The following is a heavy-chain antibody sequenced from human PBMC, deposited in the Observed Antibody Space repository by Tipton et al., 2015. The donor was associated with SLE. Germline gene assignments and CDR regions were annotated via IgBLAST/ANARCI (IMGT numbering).Heavy chain of an antibody. J-gene: IGHJ5*02. CDR3: ARQSEAAAGKDWFDP. CDR2: IYPGDSDT. CDR1: GYSFPNSW. V-gene: IGHV5-51*01. Sequence: QLVQSGAEVKKSGESLRISCKGSGYSFPNSWIAWVRQMPGKGLEWMGIIYPGDSDTRYSPSFQGQVTISVDKSINTACLQWSSLKASDTAMYYCARQSEAAAGKDWFDPWGQGTLVTVSS. D-gene: IGHD6-13*01.